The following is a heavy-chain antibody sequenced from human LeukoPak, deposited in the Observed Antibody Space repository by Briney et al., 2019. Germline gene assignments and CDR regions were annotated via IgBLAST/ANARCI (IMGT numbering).Heavy chain of an antibody. J-gene: IGHJ4*02. V-gene: IGHV1-46*01. Sequence: ASVKVSCKTSGYTFTNYYMHWVRQAPGQGLEWVGILNPSGGSTSYAQKFQGRVTMTTDMSTSTVYMELSSLRSEDTAVYYCARDFAATSGWLNFDYWGQGTLVTVSS. D-gene: IGHD6-19*01. CDR1: GYTFTNYY. CDR3: ARDFAATSGWLNFDY. CDR2: LNPSGGST.